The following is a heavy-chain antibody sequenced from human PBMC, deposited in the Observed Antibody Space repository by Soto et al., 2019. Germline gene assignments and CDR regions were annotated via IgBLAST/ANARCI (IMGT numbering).Heavy chain of an antibody. V-gene: IGHV3-7*01. J-gene: IGHJ3*02. CDR2: IKQDGSEK. D-gene: IGHD6-6*01. Sequence: QPGGSLRLSCAASGFTFSSYWMSWVRQAPGKGLEWVANIKQDGSEKYYVDSVKGRFTISRDNAKNSLYLQMNSLRAEDTAVYYCTGRRGLARFDIWGQGTMVTVSS. CDR3: TGRRGLARFDI. CDR1: GFTFSSYW.